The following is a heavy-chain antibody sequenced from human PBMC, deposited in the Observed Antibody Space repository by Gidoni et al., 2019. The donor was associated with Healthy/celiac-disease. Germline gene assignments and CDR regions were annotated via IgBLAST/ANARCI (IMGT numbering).Heavy chain of an antibody. V-gene: IGHV4-59*01. CDR3: ARNGQLGHDY. D-gene: IGHD6-13*01. Sequence: EWIGYIYYSGSTNYNPSLKSRVTISVDTSKNQFSLKLSSVTAADTAVYYCARNGQLGHDYWGQGTLVTVSS. CDR2: IYYSGST. J-gene: IGHJ4*02.